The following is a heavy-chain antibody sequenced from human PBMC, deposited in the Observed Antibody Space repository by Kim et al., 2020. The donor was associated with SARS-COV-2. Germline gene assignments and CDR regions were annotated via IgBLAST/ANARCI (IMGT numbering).Heavy chain of an antibody. J-gene: IGHJ3*02. V-gene: IGHV3-23*01. Sequence: ADSVRGRFTISRDNSKNTLYLQMNSLRGEDTAVYYCGKCASIYGNDALDIWGQGTVVTVSS. CDR3: GKCASIYGNDALDI. D-gene: IGHD3-10*01.